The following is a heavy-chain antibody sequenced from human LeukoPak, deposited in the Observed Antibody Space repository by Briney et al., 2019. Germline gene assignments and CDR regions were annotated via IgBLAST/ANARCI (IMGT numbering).Heavy chain of an antibody. CDR1: GGSVSSSSFS. CDR3: ARHSGGVSGTTDWFDP. Sequence: PSETLSLTCTVSGGSVSSSSFSWGWIRQPPGKGLEWIGSIYYSGNTYYNPSLKSRVTISVVTSKNQFSLKVYSVTAADTAVYYYARHSGGVSGTTDWFDPWGQGTRVTVSP. CDR2: IYYSGNT. J-gene: IGHJ5*02. V-gene: IGHV4-39*01. D-gene: IGHD1-7*01.